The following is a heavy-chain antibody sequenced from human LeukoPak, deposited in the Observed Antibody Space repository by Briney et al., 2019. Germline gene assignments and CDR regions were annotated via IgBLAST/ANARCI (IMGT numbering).Heavy chain of an antibody. CDR3: AXXXXXGSFLFGPDYYYYGMDV. D-gene: IGHD3-16*01. J-gene: IGHJ6*02. CDR1: GYTFTSYG. V-gene: IGHV1-18*01. CDR2: ISAYNGNT. Sequence: ASVKVSCKASGYTFTSYGISWVRQAPGQGLEWMGWISAYNGNTNYAQKLQGRVTMTTDTSTSTAYMELRSLRSDDTAVYYCAXXXXXGSFLFGPDYYYYGMDVWGQGTTVTVSS.